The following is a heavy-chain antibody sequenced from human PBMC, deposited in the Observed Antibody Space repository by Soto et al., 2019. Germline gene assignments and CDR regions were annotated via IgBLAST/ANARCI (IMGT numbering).Heavy chain of an antibody. Sequence: EVQLLESGGVLVQPGGSLRLSCAASGFTFSNYAMSWVRQAPGKGLEWVSVISSVDGRTYYAESVKGRFTISRDNSKRTLYLQMNSLRAEDTAVYFCGRDHYGFNSIDQWGQGTLVTVSS. V-gene: IGHV3-23*01. D-gene: IGHD4-17*01. J-gene: IGHJ4*02. CDR3: GRDHYGFNSIDQ. CDR2: ISSVDGRT. CDR1: GFTFSNYA.